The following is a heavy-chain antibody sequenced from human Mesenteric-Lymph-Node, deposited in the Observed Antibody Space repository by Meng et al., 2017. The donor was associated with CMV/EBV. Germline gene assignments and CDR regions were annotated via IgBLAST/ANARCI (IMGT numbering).Heavy chain of an antibody. CDR2: INSDGSST. CDR1: GFTFSSYW. Sequence: LSLTCAASGFTFSSYWMHWVRQAPGKGLVWVSRINSDGSSTSYADSVKGRFTISRDNAKNTLYLQMNSLRAEDTAVYYCARDTLVRGVTLYYGMDVWGQGTTVTVSS. D-gene: IGHD3-10*01. CDR3: ARDTLVRGVTLYYGMDV. J-gene: IGHJ6*02. V-gene: IGHV3-74*01.